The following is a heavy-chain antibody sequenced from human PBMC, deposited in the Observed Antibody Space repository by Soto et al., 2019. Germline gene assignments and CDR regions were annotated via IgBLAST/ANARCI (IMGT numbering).Heavy chain of an antibody. CDR3: AKDLRGSLVFGLFDP. Sequence: EVQLLESGGGLVQPGGSLRLSCAASGFTLSSYVMTWVRQAPGKGLEWVSSISGGGHNTYYADSVKGRFTISRDKSKSTVYLQINSPRDEDTAVYYCAKDLRGSLVFGLFDPWGQGTLVTVSS. D-gene: IGHD3-10*01. CDR1: GFTLSSYV. J-gene: IGHJ5*02. CDR2: ISGGGHNT. V-gene: IGHV3-23*01.